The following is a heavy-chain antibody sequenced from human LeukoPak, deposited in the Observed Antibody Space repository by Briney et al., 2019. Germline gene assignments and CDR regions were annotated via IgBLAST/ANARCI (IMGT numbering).Heavy chain of an antibody. CDR3: ARDDSRSAGYYYYMDV. Sequence: ASVKVSCKASGGTFSSCAISWVRQAPGQGLEWMGGIIPIFGTANYAQKFQGRVTITTDESTSTAYMELSSLRSEDTAVYYCARDDSRSAGYYYYMDVWGKGTTVTVSS. CDR1: GGTFSSCA. J-gene: IGHJ6*03. V-gene: IGHV1-69*05. D-gene: IGHD6-13*01. CDR2: IIPIFGTA.